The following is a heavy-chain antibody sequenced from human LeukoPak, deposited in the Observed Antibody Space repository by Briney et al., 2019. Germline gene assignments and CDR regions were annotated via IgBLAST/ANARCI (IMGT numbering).Heavy chain of an antibody. Sequence: SETLSLTRTVSGGSISSYYWSWIRQPPGEGLEWIGYIYYSGSTNYNPSLKSRVTVSVDTSKNQFSLKLSSVTAADTAVYYCARTDHLDWFDPWGQGTLVTVSS. CDR2: IYYSGST. CDR3: ARTDHLDWFDP. V-gene: IGHV4-59*01. D-gene: IGHD3-16*01. CDR1: GGSISSYY. J-gene: IGHJ5*02.